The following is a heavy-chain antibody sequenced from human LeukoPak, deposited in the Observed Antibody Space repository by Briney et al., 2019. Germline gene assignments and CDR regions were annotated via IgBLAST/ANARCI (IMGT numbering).Heavy chain of an antibody. CDR3: VKDLRFRIVVVPGAIGGFDY. V-gene: IGHV3-30-3*01. CDR2: ISYDGSNK. J-gene: IGHJ4*02. Sequence: GRSLRLSCAASGFTFSSYAMHWVRQAPGKGLEWVAVISYDGSNKYYADSVKGRFTISRDNSKNTLYLQMNTLRAEDTAVYYCVKDLRFRIVVVPGAIGGFDYWGQGTLVTVSS. CDR1: GFTFSSYA. D-gene: IGHD2-2*01.